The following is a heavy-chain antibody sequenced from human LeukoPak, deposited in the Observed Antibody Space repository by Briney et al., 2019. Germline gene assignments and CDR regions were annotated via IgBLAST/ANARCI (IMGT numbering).Heavy chain of an antibody. CDR3: AKKGYYDGSGYYMYYFDH. J-gene: IGHJ4*02. V-gene: IGHV3-11*01. D-gene: IGHD3-22*01. CDR2: ISKNGKTI. CDR1: GFTFSDYY. Sequence: GGSLRLSCAASGFTFSDYYMSWIRQAPGKGLEWLSYISKNGKTIYYADSVKGRFTISRDNAKKSVYLQMNSLRAEDTAVYYCAKKGYYDGSGYYMYYFDHWGQGTLVTVSS.